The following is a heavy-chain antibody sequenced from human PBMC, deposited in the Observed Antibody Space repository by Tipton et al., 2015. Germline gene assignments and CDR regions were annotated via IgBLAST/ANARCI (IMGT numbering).Heavy chain of an antibody. D-gene: IGHD3-3*02. CDR1: GFTFSSYA. J-gene: IGHJ6*02. Sequence: SLRLSCAASGFTFSSYAMSWVRQAPGKGLEWVSTISGSGGNPYYADSVKGRFTISRDNSKNTLYLQMNSLRAEDTAVYYCAKVSSISYFYYYYGMDVWGQGTTVTVSS. CDR3: AKVSSISYFYYYYGMDV. CDR2: ISGSGGNP. V-gene: IGHV3-23*01.